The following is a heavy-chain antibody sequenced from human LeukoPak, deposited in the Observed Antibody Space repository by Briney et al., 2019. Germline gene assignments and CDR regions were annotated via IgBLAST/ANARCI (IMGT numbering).Heavy chain of an antibody. Sequence: SETLSLTCAVSGGSISDSNWWTWVRQPPGKGPEWIGEIYHSGSTNYNPSLRSRVTISIERSKNQFSLKLSSVTAADTAVYYCARVGSDWNDVRYNWFDPWGQGTLVTVSS. CDR1: GGSISDSNW. V-gene: IGHV4-4*02. J-gene: IGHJ5*02. CDR2: IYHSGST. D-gene: IGHD1-1*01. CDR3: ARVGSDWNDVRYNWFDP.